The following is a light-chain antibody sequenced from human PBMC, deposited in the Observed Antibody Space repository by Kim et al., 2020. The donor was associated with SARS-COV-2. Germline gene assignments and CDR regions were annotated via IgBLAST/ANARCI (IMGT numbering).Light chain of an antibody. CDR1: QSVGSSY. Sequence: SPGERVTLSCRASQSVGSSYLAWYQQKPGQAPRLLISGASSRATAIPDRFSGSGSETDFTLTISRVEPEDFAVYYCQQYGSSPTTFGQGTKVDIK. V-gene: IGKV3-20*01. CDR3: QQYGSSPTT. CDR2: GAS. J-gene: IGKJ1*01.